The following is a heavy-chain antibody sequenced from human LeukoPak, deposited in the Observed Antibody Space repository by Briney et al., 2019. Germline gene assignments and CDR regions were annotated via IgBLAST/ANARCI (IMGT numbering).Heavy chain of an antibody. V-gene: IGHV6-1*01. CDR1: GDSVSSNSAT. CDR2: TYYRSKWYN. J-gene: IGHJ4*02. D-gene: IGHD6-19*01. Sequence: SQTLSLTCAISGDSVSSNSATWTWIRQSPSRGLEWLGRTYYRSKWYNDYALSVKSRITINPDTSRTRFSLQLNSVTPEDTAVYYCARDPYSSGWLDYWGQGSLVTVSS. CDR3: ARDPYSSGWLDY.